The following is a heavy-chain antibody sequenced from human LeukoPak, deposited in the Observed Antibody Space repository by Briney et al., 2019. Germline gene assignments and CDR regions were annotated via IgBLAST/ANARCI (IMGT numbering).Heavy chain of an antibody. V-gene: IGHV4-59*01. Sequence: KPSETLSLTCSVSGGSISSYYWSWIRQPPGKGLEWIGYTFYSGSSNYNPSLKSRVTMSVDTSENQLSLKLRSVTAADTALYYCARAHTSNWYMDYWGQGTLVTVSS. CDR1: GGSISSYY. CDR2: TFYSGSS. CDR3: ARAHTSNWYMDY. D-gene: IGHD6-13*01. J-gene: IGHJ4*02.